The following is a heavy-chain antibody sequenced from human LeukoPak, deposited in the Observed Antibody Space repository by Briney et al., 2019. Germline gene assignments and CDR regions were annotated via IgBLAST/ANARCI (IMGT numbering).Heavy chain of an antibody. CDR3: ARAKVFRELATAMVKYHFDY. V-gene: IGHV1-2*02. Sequence: ASVKVSCKASGYTFTGYYMHRVRQAPGQGLEWMGWINPNSGGTNYAQKFQGRVTMTRDTSISTAYMELSRLRSDDTAVYYCARAKVFRELATAMVKYHFDYWGQGTLVTVSS. CDR2: INPNSGGT. J-gene: IGHJ4*02. CDR1: GYTFTGYY. D-gene: IGHD5-18*01.